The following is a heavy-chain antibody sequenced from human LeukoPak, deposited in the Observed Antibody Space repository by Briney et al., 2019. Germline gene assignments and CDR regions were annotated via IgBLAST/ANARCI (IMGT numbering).Heavy chain of an antibody. CDR1: GYTFTSYG. J-gene: IGHJ4*02. CDR3: ARDRIQLWLPNHFDY. V-gene: IGHV1-18*01. D-gene: IGHD5-18*01. CDR2: ISAYNGNT. Sequence: ASVKVSCKASGYTFTSYGISWVRQAPGQGLEWMGWISAYNGNTNYAQKLQGRVTMTTDTSTSTAYIELRSLRSDDTAVYYCARDRIQLWLPNHFDYCGQGTVVTVPS.